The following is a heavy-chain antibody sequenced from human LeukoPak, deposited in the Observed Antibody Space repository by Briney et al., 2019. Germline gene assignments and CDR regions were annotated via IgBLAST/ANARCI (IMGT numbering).Heavy chain of an antibody. CDR2: IYSGGST. V-gene: IGHV3-53*01. D-gene: IGHD2-15*01. Sequence: GGSLRLSCAASGFTVSSYHMSWVRQAPGKGLEWVSVIYSGGSTYYTDSVKGRFTISRDNSKNTLYLQMNSLRAEDTAVYYCARATYCSGGSCYAFDPWGQGILVTVSS. CDR3: ARATYCSGGSCYAFDP. J-gene: IGHJ5*02. CDR1: GFTVSSYH.